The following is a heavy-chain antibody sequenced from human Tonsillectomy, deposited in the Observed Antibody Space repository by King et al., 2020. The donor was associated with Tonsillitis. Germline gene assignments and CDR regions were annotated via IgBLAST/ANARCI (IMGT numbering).Heavy chain of an antibody. CDR1: GGTFSSYA. V-gene: IGHV1-69*01. Sequence: QLVQSGAEVKKPGSSMKVSCKASGGTFSSYAISWVRQAPGQGLEWMGGIIPIFGTANYAQKFQGRATITADESTSTAYMELSSLRSEDTAVYYCARGGIAASQMYYYYGMDVWGQGTTVTVSS. J-gene: IGHJ6*02. CDR3: ARGGIAASQMYYYYGMDV. CDR2: IIPIFGTA. D-gene: IGHD6-13*01.